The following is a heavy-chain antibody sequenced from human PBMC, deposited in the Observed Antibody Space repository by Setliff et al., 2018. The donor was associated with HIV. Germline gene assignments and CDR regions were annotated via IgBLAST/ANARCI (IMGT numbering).Heavy chain of an antibody. CDR2: IYYSGST. Sequence: PSETLSLTCTVSGGSITSGNYYWSWIRQPAGKGLEWIGYIYYSGSTNYNPSLKRRVTIAVATSKNQFSLKLNSVTTADTAVYYCARSRTSSGYYGVTGYGMDVWGQGTTVTVSS. J-gene: IGHJ6*02. CDR3: ARSRTSSGYYGVTGYGMDV. V-gene: IGHV4-61*10. D-gene: IGHD3-22*01. CDR1: GGSITSGNYY.